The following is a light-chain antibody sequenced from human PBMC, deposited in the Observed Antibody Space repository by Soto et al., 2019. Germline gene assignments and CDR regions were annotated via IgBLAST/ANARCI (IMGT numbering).Light chain of an antibody. V-gene: IGLV2-23*02. Sequence: QSALTQPASVSGSPGQSITISCTGTSSDVGSYNLVSWYQRHPGKAPKFMIYEVSKRPSGVSNRFSGSKSGNTASLTISGLQAEDEADYYCCSNVGSSILVFGGGTKVTVL. J-gene: IGLJ2*01. CDR1: SSDVGSYNL. CDR3: CSNVGSSILV. CDR2: EVS.